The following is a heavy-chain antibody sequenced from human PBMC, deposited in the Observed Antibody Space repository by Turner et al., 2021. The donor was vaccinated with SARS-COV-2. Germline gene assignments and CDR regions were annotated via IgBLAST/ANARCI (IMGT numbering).Heavy chain of an antibody. V-gene: IGHV3-30*18. CDR2: ISYDGSNK. CDR1: GFTFSSYG. J-gene: IGHJ4*02. CDR3: AKGESQYFDY. Sequence: QVQLVESGGGVVQPGRSLRLSCASSGFTFSSYGIHWVRQAPGKGLEWVAFISYDGSNKYYADSVKGRFTISRDNSKNTLYLQMNSLRAEDTAVYYCAKGESQYFDYWGQGTLVTVSS.